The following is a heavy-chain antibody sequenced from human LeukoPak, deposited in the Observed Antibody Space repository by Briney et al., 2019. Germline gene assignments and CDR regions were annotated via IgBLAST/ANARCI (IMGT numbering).Heavy chain of an antibody. J-gene: IGHJ4*02. CDR2: ISSSSSYI. CDR1: GFTFSSYS. V-gene: IGHV3-21*01. Sequence: PGGSLRLSCAASGFTFSSYSMNWVRQAPGKGLEWVSSISSSSSYIYYADSVKGRFTISRDNAKNSLYLQMNSLRAEDTAVYYCASAVVPADMTGDYWGQGTLVTVSS. D-gene: IGHD2-2*01. CDR3: ASAVVPADMTGDY.